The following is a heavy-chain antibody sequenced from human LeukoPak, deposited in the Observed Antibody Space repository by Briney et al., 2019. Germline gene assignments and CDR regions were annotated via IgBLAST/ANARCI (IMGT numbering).Heavy chain of an antibody. CDR1: GDSISRYY. Sequence: SETLSLTCTVSGDSISRYYWSWVRQPPGKGLEWIGYISYSGSTNFNPSLKSRVTISVDTSKNQLSLKLSSVTAADTAVYYCAREGSAGTNLNWFDPWGQGTLVTVSS. CDR3: AREGSAGTNLNWFDP. CDR2: ISYSGST. J-gene: IGHJ5*02. V-gene: IGHV4-59*01. D-gene: IGHD1-1*01.